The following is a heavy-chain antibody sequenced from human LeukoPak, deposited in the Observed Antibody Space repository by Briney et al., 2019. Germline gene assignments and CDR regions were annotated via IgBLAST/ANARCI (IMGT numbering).Heavy chain of an antibody. CDR1: GGSIGSYY. J-gene: IGHJ3*02. CDR3: ARPAYDSSGYFDAFDI. V-gene: IGHV4-59*01. CDR2: IYYSGSS. D-gene: IGHD3-22*01. Sequence: SETLSLTCTVSGGSIGSYYWSWIRQPPGKGLEWIGYIYYSGSSNYNPSLKTRVTISVDTSKNQFSLKLSSVTAADTAVYYCARPAYDSSGYFDAFDIWGQGAMVTVSS.